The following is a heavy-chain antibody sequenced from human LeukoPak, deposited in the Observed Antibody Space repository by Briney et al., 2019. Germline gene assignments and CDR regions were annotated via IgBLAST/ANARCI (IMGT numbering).Heavy chain of an antibody. Sequence: GESLKISCKGSGYSFTSYWIGWVRQMPGKGLEWMGIIYPGDSDTRYSPSFQGQVTISADKSISTAYLQWSSLKASDTAMYYCARLPVTYCGDGYLPNDAFDIWGQGTMVTVSS. CDR3: ARLPVTYCGDGYLPNDAFDI. CDR2: IYPGDSDT. J-gene: IGHJ3*02. CDR1: GYSFTSYW. D-gene: IGHD2-21*01. V-gene: IGHV5-51*01.